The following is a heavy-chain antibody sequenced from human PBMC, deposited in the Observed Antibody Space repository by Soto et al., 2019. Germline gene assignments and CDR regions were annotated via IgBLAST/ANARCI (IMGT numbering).Heavy chain of an antibody. D-gene: IGHD3-16*01. V-gene: IGHV3-30-3*01. Sequence: QVQLVESGGGVVQPGRSLRLSCAASGFTFSSYAMHWVRQAPGKGLEWVAVISYDGSNKYYADSVKGRFTISRDNSKNTLYLQMNSLRAEDTAVYYCARDPDGLDYWGQGTLVTVSS. J-gene: IGHJ4*02. CDR2: ISYDGSNK. CDR3: ARDPDGLDY. CDR1: GFTFSSYA.